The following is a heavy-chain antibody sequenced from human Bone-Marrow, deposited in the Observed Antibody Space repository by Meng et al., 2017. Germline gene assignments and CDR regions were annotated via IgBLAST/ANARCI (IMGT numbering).Heavy chain of an antibody. J-gene: IGHJ4*02. V-gene: IGHV4-34*01. CDR3: ARGPTTMAHDFDY. Sequence: QEQPQEAGAGLLKPSETLSLTCVVSGGSFSDYYWSWIRQPPGKGLEWIGEINHSGSTNYNPSLEGRATISVDTSQNNLSLRLSSVTAADSAVYYCARGPTTMAHDFDYWGQGTLVTVSS. CDR1: GGSFSDYY. CDR2: INHSGST. D-gene: IGHD4-11*01.